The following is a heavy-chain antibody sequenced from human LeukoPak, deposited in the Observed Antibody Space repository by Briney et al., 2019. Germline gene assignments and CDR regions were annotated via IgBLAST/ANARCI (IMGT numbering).Heavy chain of an antibody. CDR3: ARASGVSSYLLPI. V-gene: IGHV4-61*01. J-gene: IGHJ4*02. D-gene: IGHD2-8*01. CDR2: IYYSGSTSYNPSYSSGST. Sequence: SETLSLTCTVSGVSVSSGRYHWSWIRQPPGKGLEWIGYIYYSGSTSYNPSYSSGSTNYNPSLKSRVTISIDTSKNQFSLRLNSVTAADTAVYYCARASGVSSYLLPIWGQGTLVTVSS. CDR1: GVSVSSGRYH.